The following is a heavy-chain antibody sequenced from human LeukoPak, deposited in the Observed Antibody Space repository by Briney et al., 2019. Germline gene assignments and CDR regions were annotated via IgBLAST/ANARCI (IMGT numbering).Heavy chain of an antibody. D-gene: IGHD2-15*01. Sequence: SVKVSCEASGGTFSSYATSWVRQAPGQGLEWMGGIIPIFGTANYAQKFQGRVTITADESTSTAYMELGSLRSEDTAVYYCARPGGLNWFDPWGQGTLVTVSS. CDR1: GGTFSSYA. CDR3: ARPGGLNWFDP. CDR2: IIPIFGTA. J-gene: IGHJ5*02. V-gene: IGHV1-69*13.